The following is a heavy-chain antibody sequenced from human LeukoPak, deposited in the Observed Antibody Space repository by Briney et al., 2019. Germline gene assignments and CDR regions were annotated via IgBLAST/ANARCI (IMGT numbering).Heavy chain of an antibody. CDR2: INPNSGGT. Sequence: ASVKVSCKASGYTFTGYYMHWVRQAPGQGLEWMGWINPNSGGTNYVQKFQGRVTMTRDTSISTAYMELSRLRSDVTAVYYWARQPYYYGSGSYYKSWFDPWGQGTLVTVSS. D-gene: IGHD3-10*01. CDR1: GYTFTGYY. J-gene: IGHJ5*02. CDR3: ARQPYYYGSGSYYKSWFDP. V-gene: IGHV1-2*02.